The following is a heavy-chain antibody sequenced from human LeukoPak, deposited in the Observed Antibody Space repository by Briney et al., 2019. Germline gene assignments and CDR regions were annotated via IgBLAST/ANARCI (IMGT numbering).Heavy chain of an antibody. J-gene: IGHJ4*02. D-gene: IGHD5-12*01. Sequence: PSETLSLTCTVSGGSISSSSYYWGWIRQPPGKGLEWVANIKQDGSEKYYVDSVKGRFTISRDNAKNSLYLQMNSLRAEDTAVYYCAREEGDIVATNDYWGQGTLVTVSS. V-gene: IGHV3-7*01. CDR2: IKQDGSEK. CDR1: GGSISSSSYY. CDR3: AREEGDIVATNDY.